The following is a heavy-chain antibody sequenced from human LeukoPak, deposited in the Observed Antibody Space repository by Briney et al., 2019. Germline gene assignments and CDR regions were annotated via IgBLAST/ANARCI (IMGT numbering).Heavy chain of an antibody. J-gene: IGHJ5*01. D-gene: IGHD2-8*01. CDR2: LRDDGSYK. Sequence: GGSLRLSCVTSVITFTNYAMHARPQAPAERLERVAYLRDDGSYKKYAASVKGRFKLSRANAMSPLYLAMKSLRSDERAAYYCAKWWEYNGVDFFDSWGAGALVTVSS. V-gene: IGHV3-30*02. CDR1: VITFTNYA. CDR3: AKWWEYNGVDFFDS.